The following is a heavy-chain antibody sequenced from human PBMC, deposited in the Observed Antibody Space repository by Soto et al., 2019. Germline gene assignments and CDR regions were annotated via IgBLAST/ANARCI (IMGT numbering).Heavy chain of an antibody. CDR2: IYYSGTT. Sequence: SETLSLTCTVSGGSISSGGYYWSWIRQHPGKGLEWIGYIYYSGTTYYNPSLKSRVTISVDTSKNQFSLKLSSVTAADTAVYYCARDALRYDILTGYDYYYYGMDVWGQGTTVTVSS. J-gene: IGHJ6*02. CDR1: GGSISSGGYY. V-gene: IGHV4-30-4*01. D-gene: IGHD3-9*01. CDR3: ARDALRYDILTGYDYYYYGMDV.